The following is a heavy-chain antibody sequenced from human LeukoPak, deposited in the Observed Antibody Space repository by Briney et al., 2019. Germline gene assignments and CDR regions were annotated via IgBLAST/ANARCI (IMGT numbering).Heavy chain of an antibody. CDR1: GGTFSSYA. D-gene: IGHD3-10*01. CDR3: ARSPGVTIYFDY. V-gene: IGHV1-69*05. CDR2: IIPIFGTA. Sequence: SVKVSCKASGGTFSSYAISWVRQAPGQGLEWMGRIIPIFGTANYAQKFQGRVTITTDESTSTAYMELSSLRSEDTAVYYCARSPGVTIYFDYWGQGTLVTVSS. J-gene: IGHJ4*02.